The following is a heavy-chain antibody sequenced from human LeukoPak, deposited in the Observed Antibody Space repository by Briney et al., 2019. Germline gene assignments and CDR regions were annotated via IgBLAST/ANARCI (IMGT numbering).Heavy chain of an antibody. V-gene: IGHV1-8*01. CDR2: MNPNSGNT. CDR1: GYTFTSYD. J-gene: IGHJ4*02. D-gene: IGHD3-10*01. CDR3: ARVKSVRYGSGSYSPDY. Sequence: ASVKVSCKASGYTFTSYDINWVRQATGQGLEWMGWMNPNSGNTGYAQKFQGRVTMTRNTSISTAYMELSSLRSEDTAVYYCARVKSVRYGSGSYSPDYWGQGTLVTVSS.